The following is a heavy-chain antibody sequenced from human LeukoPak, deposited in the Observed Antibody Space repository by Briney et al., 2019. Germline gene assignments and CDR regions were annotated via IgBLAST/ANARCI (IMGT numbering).Heavy chain of an antibody. CDR3: AREGQLAPTFDY. CDR2: INPSGGST. CDR1: GYTFTNYH. J-gene: IGHJ4*02. D-gene: IGHD6-6*01. V-gene: IGHV1-46*01. Sequence: ASVKVSCKASGYTFTNYHMHWVRQAPGQGLEWIGIINPSGGSTSYAQKFQGRVTMTEDTSTDTAHMELSRLRSDDTAVYYCAREGQLAPTFDYWGQGTLVTVSS.